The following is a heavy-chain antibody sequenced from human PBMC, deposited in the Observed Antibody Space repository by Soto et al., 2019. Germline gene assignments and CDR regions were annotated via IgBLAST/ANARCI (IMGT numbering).Heavy chain of an antibody. J-gene: IGHJ4*02. CDR1: GVSLTSGNW. CDR2: IFHDGTA. CDR3: ARLVYDTRLNYMYFDF. Sequence: SETLSLTCAVSGVSLTSGNWWTWVRQSPQRGLEYIGEIFHDGTANYNPSFERRVAMSMDTSSNQFSLKLTSVTAADTAVYFCARLVYDTRLNYMYFDFWGPGTLVTVSS. D-gene: IGHD3-10*01. V-gene: IGHV4-4*02.